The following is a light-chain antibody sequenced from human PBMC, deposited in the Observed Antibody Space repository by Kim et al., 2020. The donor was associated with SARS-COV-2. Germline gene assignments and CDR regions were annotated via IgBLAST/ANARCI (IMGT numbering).Light chain of an antibody. V-gene: IGLV3-19*01. CDR1: SLRNFS. CDR3: SSWDSINDQWV. J-gene: IGLJ3*02. Sequence: SSELTQDPAVSVALGQTVRITCHGDSLRNFSASWYQQMPGLAPVLVIYYKHNRPSGIPDRFSGSTSGNTASLTITGAQAEDEADYYCSSWDSINDQWVFGGGTQMT. CDR2: YKH.